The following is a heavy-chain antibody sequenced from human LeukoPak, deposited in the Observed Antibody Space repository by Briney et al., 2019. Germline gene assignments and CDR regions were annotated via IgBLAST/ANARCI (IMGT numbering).Heavy chain of an antibody. V-gene: IGHV4-59*01. J-gene: IGHJ6*02. CDR1: GGSISGSY. D-gene: IGHD5-24*01. Sequence: SETLSLTCTVSGGSISGSYRSWIRLPPGKGLEWIAYIHDSGSTVYSSSLKSRVTISLDTSKTQFSLKVSSVTPADTAVYYCARLGDMATIRAYHYYSMDVWGQGTTVTVSS. CDR2: IHDSGST. CDR3: ARLGDMATIRAYHYYSMDV.